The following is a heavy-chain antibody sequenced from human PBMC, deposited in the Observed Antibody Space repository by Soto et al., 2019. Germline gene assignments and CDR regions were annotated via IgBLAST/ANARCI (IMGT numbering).Heavy chain of an antibody. CDR2: ISGSGGST. CDR1: GFTFSTYA. V-gene: IGHV3-23*01. CDR3: AKDRGPYYYDSSGYYHYYGMDV. D-gene: IGHD3-22*01. J-gene: IGHJ6*02. Sequence: GGSLRLSWAASGFTFSTYAMTWVRQAPGKGLEWVSTISGSGGSTYYADSVNGRFTISRDNSKNTLYLQMNSLRAEDTVVYYCAKDRGPYYYDSSGYYHYYGMDVWGQGTTVTVSS.